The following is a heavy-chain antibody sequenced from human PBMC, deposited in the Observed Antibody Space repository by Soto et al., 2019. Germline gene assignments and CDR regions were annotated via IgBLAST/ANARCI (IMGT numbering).Heavy chain of an antibody. CDR3: ARVNGDYYYGMDV. D-gene: IGHD3-10*01. J-gene: IGHJ6*02. CDR1: GFTVSSNY. Sequence: EVQLVEPGGGLIQPGGSLRLSCAASGFTVSSNYMSWVRQAPGKGLEWVSVIYSGGSTYYAASVKGRFTISRDNSKNTLYLQMNTLRAEDTAVYYCARVNGDYYYGMDVCGQGTTVTV. V-gene: IGHV3-53*01. CDR2: IYSGGST.